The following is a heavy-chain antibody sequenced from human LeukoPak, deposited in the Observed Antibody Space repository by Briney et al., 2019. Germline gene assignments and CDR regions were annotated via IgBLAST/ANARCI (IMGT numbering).Heavy chain of an antibody. CDR1: GYTFTGYY. D-gene: IGHD5-24*01. V-gene: IGHV1-2*02. CDR2: INPNSGGT. Sequence: GASVKVSCKASGYTFTGYYVHWVRQAPGQGLEWMGWINPNSGGTNYAQKFQGRVTMTRDTSISTAYMELSRLRSDDTAVYYCARERWGQRLAHNNNWFDPWGQGTLVTVSS. CDR3: ARERWGQRLAHNNNWFDP. J-gene: IGHJ5*02.